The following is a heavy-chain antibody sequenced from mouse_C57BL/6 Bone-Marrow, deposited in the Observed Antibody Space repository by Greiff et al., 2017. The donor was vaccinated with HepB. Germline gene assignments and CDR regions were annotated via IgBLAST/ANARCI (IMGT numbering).Heavy chain of an antibody. J-gene: IGHJ1*03. CDR3: TRPYYYGSSQSLGYWYFDV. CDR1: GFTFSDAW. CDR2: IRNKANNHAT. Sequence: EVKVEESGGGLVQPGGSMKLSCAASGFTFSDAWMDWVRQSPEKGLEWVAEIRNKANNHATYYAESVKGRFTISRDDSKSSVYLQMNSLRAEDTGIYYCTRPYYYGSSQSLGYWYFDVWGTGTTVTVSS. V-gene: IGHV6-6*01. D-gene: IGHD1-1*01.